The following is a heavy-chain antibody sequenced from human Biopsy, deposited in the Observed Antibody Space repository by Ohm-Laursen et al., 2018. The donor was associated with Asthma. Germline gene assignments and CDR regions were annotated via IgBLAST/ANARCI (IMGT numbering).Heavy chain of an antibody. D-gene: IGHD2-15*01. CDR3: AGFCSGGNCPDH. V-gene: IGHV4-59*01. CDR1: GVSIRCYY. Sequence: SETLSLTWTVSGVSIRCYYWTWIRQPPGKGLEWIGNIHYSGSTYSNPSLKSRVTISVDTYKKQISLRLSSVIAADTAVYYCAGFCSGGNCPDHWGQGTLVTVSS. J-gene: IGHJ4*02. CDR2: IHYSGST.